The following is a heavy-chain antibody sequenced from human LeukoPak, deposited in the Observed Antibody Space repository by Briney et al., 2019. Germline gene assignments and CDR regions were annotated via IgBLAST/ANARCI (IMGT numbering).Heavy chain of an antibody. Sequence: RSGGSLRLSCAVSGFTFSSYAMSWVRQAPGKGLEWISSISGSGGSTYYAESVKGRFTISRDNSKNTLYLQMNSLRAEDTAVYYCARRALADFDYWGQGTLVTVSS. CDR2: ISGSGGST. CDR1: GFTFSSYA. CDR3: ARRALADFDY. V-gene: IGHV3-23*01. D-gene: IGHD6-19*01. J-gene: IGHJ4*02.